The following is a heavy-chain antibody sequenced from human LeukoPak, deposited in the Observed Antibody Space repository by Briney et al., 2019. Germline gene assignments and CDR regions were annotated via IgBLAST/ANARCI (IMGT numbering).Heavy chain of an antibody. CDR1: GFTFSSYG. V-gene: IGHV3-30*19. Sequence: GGSLSLSCAASGFTFSSYGMHWVRQAPGKGLEWVAVISYDGSNKYYADSVKGRFTISRDNSKNTLYLQMNSLRAEDTAVYYCARTVGATIDAFDIWGPGTMVTVSS. CDR3: ARTVGATIDAFDI. D-gene: IGHD1-26*01. CDR2: ISYDGSNK. J-gene: IGHJ3*02.